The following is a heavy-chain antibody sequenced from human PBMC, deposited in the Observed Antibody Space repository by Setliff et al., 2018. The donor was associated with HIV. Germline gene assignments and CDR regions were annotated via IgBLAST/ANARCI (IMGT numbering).Heavy chain of an antibody. CDR3: ARNVPISLSGSYLNY. CDR1: GFTFSNYW. V-gene: IGHV3-74*01. J-gene: IGHJ4*02. CDR2: INNDGSTI. D-gene: IGHD3-10*01. Sequence: PGGSLRLSCVASGFTFSNYWMHWVRQVPGKGLEWVSRINNDGSTIDYADSVKGRFTISRDNAKNTLYLQMTSLRADDTAVYYCARNVPISLSGSYLNYWGQGTLVTVSS.